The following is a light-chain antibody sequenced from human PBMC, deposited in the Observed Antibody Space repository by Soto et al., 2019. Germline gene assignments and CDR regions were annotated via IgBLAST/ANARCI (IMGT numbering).Light chain of an antibody. V-gene: IGKV1-5*01. Sequence: DIQMTQSPSTLSASVGDRVTITCRASQTISSWLAWYQQKPGKAPNLLIYDASTWERGVPSRFSGTGSGTEFTLTIDRLQPDDFATYYCQQYHTSSITFGQGTRLEIK. CDR3: QQYHTSSIT. J-gene: IGKJ5*01. CDR2: DAS. CDR1: QTISSW.